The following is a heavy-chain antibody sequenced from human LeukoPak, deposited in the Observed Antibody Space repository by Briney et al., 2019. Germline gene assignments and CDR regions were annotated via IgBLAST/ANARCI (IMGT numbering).Heavy chain of an antibody. V-gene: IGHV4-61*02. CDR2: ICTSGST. CDR3: ARGRAFFD. J-gene: IGHJ4*02. CDR1: GGSISSGSYY. Sequence: SETLSLTCTVSGGSISSGSYYWSWIRQPAGKGLEWIGRICTSGSTNYNPSLKSRVTISFDTSKNQFSLKLSSVTAADTAVYYCARGRAFFDWGQGTLVTVSS. D-gene: IGHD3-3*02.